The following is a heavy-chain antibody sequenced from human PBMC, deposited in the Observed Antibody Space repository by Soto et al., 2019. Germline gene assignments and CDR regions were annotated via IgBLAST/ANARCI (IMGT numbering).Heavy chain of an antibody. D-gene: IGHD2-21*02. CDR3: ARQRTSVVTQAYFDV. CDR2: IYYSVST. Sequence: PSATLSITCTVTGDSISSRSDYWGWIIQPPGKGLEWIGSIYYSVSTYDNPSLSSRVSMSIDTSKDHFPLKLKSFTAADTALYFCARQRTSVVTQAYFDVWGPGSLVTVS. CDR1: GDSISSRSDY. V-gene: IGHV4-39*01. J-gene: IGHJ4*02.